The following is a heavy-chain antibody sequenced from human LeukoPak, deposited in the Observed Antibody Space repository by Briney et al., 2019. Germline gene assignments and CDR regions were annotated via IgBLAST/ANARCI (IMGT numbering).Heavy chain of an antibody. CDR1: GFTFSSYG. D-gene: IGHD3-22*01. Sequence: GGSLRLSCAASGFTFSSYGMHWVRQAPGKGLEWVAVISSDGNTKNYVDSVKGRFTFSRDNSKNTLYLQMNSLRAEDTAVYYCARDDFSGYYSTVDYWGQGTLVTVSS. CDR2: ISSDGNTK. V-gene: IGHV3-30*03. J-gene: IGHJ4*02. CDR3: ARDDFSGYYSTVDY.